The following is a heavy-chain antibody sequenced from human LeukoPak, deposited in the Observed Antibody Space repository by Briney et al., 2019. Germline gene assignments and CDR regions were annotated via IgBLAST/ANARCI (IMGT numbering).Heavy chain of an antibody. J-gene: IGHJ4*02. CDR3: ARDRPVRQWLAFDY. CDR2: IKQDGSER. D-gene: IGHD6-19*01. Sequence: PGGSLRLSCAASGFTFSSYWMTWVRQAPGKGLEWVANIKQDGSERYYVDSVKGRFTISRDNAKNTLYLQMNSLRAEDTAVYYCARDRPVRQWLAFDYWGQGTLVTVSS. V-gene: IGHV3-7*01. CDR1: GFTFSSYW.